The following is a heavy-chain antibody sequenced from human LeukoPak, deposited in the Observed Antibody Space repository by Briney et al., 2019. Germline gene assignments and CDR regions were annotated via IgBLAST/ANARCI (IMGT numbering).Heavy chain of an antibody. D-gene: IGHD5-18*01. V-gene: IGHV3-23*01. Sequence: GGSLRLSCAADGFTFNYYAMSWVRQAPGKGLEWVSGISDNEGKTYYTASVKGRFTISRDNTKNPVYLKMNNLRADDTAVYFCARHDSFIPYWGQGTLVTVSS. CDR3: ARHDSFIPY. CDR2: ISDNEGKT. CDR1: GFTFNYYA. J-gene: IGHJ4*02.